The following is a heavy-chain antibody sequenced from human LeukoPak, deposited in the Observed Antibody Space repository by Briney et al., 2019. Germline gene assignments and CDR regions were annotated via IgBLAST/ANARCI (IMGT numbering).Heavy chain of an antibody. CDR2: MYSSGST. CDR1: GGSISSSSYY. J-gene: IGHJ4*02. Sequence: SETLSLTCTVSGGSISSSSYYWGWIRQPPGKGLEWIGSMYSSGSTSYNPSLKSRVTISVDTSKNQFSLKLNSVTAADTAVYYCARGGSYTMVKNYWGQGTLVTVSS. D-gene: IGHD1-26*01. V-gene: IGHV4-39*07. CDR3: ARGGSYTMVKNY.